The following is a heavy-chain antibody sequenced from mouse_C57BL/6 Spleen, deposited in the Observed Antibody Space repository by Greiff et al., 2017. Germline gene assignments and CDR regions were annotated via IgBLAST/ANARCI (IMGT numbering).Heavy chain of an antibody. Sequence: QVQLKQSGAELVKPGASVKISCKASGYAFSSYWMNWVKQRPGKGLEWIGQIYPGDGDTNYNGKFKGKATLTADKSSSTAYMQLSSLTSEDSAVYFCARVNYYGSSPAWFAYWGQGTLVTVSA. J-gene: IGHJ3*01. CDR2: IYPGDGDT. CDR3: ARVNYYGSSPAWFAY. V-gene: IGHV1-80*01. D-gene: IGHD1-1*01. CDR1: GYAFSSYW.